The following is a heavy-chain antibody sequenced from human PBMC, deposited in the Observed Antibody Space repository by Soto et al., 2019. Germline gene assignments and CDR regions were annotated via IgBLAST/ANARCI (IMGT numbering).Heavy chain of an antibody. CDR1: GYTFSSYG. D-gene: IGHD4-17*01. CDR3: ARGPPSWEMLVDFGGDY. Sequence: ASVKVSCKASGYTFSSYGINWVRQAPGQGLEWMGWISAYNGNTRHLQKVQGRLTMTTDTSTNSTHTELRSLTSDDTAVYYCARGPPSWEMLVDFGGDYWGQRPPVPVSP. J-gene: IGHJ4*02. CDR2: ISAYNGNT. V-gene: IGHV1-18*04.